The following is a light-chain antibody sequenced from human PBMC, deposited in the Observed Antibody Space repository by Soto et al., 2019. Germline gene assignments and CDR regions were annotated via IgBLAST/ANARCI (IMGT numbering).Light chain of an antibody. J-gene: IGLJ1*01. CDR1: SSDVGSYNL. CDR3: CSYAGGRTYV. V-gene: IGLV2-23*01. Sequence: QSALTQPASVSGSPGQSITISCTGTSSDVGSYNLVSWYQYHPGKAPKLIISEDAKRPSGVSNRLSGSKSGYTASLPISGRQAEDEADFYCCSYAGGRTYVFGTGTKLTVL. CDR2: EDA.